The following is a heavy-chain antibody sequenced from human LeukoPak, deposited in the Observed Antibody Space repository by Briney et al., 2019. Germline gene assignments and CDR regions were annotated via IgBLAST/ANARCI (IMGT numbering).Heavy chain of an antibody. J-gene: IGHJ4*02. D-gene: IGHD3-22*01. CDR3: ATTPLYGSSGSEDY. CDR1: GYTLTELS. CDR2: FDPEDGET. V-gene: IGHV1-24*01. Sequence: ASVKVSCKVSGYTLTELSMHWVRQAPGKGLEWMGGFDPEDGETIYAQKFQGRVTTTEDTSTDTAYMELSSLRSEDTAVYYCATTPLYGSSGSEDYWGQGTLVTVSS.